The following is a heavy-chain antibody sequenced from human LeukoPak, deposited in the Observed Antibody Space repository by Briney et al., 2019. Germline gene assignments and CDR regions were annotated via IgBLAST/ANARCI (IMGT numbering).Heavy chain of an antibody. Sequence: GGSLRLSCGVSGFSLTTTYMTWVRQAPGEGLEGVSLIFGESMTTYADSVKGRFTISRDNSKNTVYLQMNRLRAEDTAMYFCVRDKGLGRTERFDSWGQGTLVTVST. V-gene: IGHV3-53*01. CDR2: IFGESMT. D-gene: IGHD3/OR15-3a*01. J-gene: IGHJ4*02. CDR1: GFSLTTTY. CDR3: VRDKGLGRTERFDS.